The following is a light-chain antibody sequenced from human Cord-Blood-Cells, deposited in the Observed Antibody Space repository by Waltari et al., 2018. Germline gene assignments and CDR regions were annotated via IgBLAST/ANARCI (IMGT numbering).Light chain of an antibody. CDR2: STN. J-gene: IGLJ3*02. CDR1: SGSVSTSYY. V-gene: IGLV8-61*01. CDR3: GLYMGSGIWV. Sequence: QTVVTQEPSFSVSPGGTVTLTCGLSSGSVSTSYYPSWYQQTPGQAPRTLIISTNTRSSGVPDRFSGSILGNKAALTITGAQADDESDYYCGLYMGSGIWVFGGGTKLTVL.